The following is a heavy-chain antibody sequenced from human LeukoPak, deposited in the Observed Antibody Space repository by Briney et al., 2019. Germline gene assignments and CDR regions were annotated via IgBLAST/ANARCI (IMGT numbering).Heavy chain of an antibody. CDR1: GFTFSSYG. J-gene: IGHJ4*02. Sequence: PGGSLRLSRAASGFTFSSYGMHWVRQAPGKGLEWVAVISYDGSNKYYADSVKGRFTISRDNSKNTLYLQMNSLRAEDTAVYYCAKEKVRYYDSFDYRGQGTLVTVSS. CDR3: AKEKVRYYDSFDY. CDR2: ISYDGSNK. D-gene: IGHD3-22*01. V-gene: IGHV3-30*18.